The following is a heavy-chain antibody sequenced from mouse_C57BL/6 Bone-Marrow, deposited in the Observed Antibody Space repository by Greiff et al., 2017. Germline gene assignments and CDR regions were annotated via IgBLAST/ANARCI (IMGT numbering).Heavy chain of an antibody. J-gene: IGHJ3*01. CDR2: IDPANGNT. D-gene: IGHD2-1*01. V-gene: IGHV14-3*01. Sequence: VQLQQSVAELVRPGASVKLSCTASGFNIKNTYMHWVKQRPEQGLEWIGRIDPANGNTKYAPKVQGKATITADTSSNTAYLQLSSLTSEDTAIYYCARPIYYGNYEFAYWGQGTLVTVSA. CDR1: GFNIKNTY. CDR3: ARPIYYGNYEFAY.